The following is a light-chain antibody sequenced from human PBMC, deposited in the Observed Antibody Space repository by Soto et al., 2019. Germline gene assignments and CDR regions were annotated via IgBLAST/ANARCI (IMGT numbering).Light chain of an antibody. V-gene: IGKV3-11*01. CDR2: DAS. CDR1: QSVSSY. J-gene: IGKJ5*01. CDR3: QPFGTFP. Sequence: GLSKSPATLSLSPGERATLSCRASQSVSSYLAWYQQKPGQAPRLLIYDASNRAPGIPDRFSGRGSGTDFTLTISRLEPEDFAVFYCQPFGTFPFGQGARLEIK.